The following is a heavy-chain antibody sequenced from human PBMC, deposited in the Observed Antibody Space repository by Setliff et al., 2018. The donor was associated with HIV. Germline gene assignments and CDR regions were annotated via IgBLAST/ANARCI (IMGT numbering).Heavy chain of an antibody. D-gene: IGHD6-13*01. J-gene: IGHJ4*02. Sequence: LRLSCVASGFTFINYAMSWVRQAPGRGLEWVSAIVGGASSTVYADSVKGRFTISRDNSRNTLYLQMNSLRPEDTGVYYCATQTGFYNSHWYDYWGQGTMVTVSS. CDR1: GFTFINYA. CDR2: IVGGASST. CDR3: ATQTGFYNSHWYDY. V-gene: IGHV3-23*01.